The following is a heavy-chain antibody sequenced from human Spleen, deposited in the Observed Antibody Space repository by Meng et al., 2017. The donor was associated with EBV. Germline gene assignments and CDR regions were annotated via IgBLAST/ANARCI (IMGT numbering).Heavy chain of an antibody. CDR2: IYHNGDT. V-gene: IGHV4-30-4*01. J-gene: IGHJ4*02. CDR1: GGSISSGTYY. D-gene: IGHD3-16*01. CDR3: ASGSGGNFDF. Sequence: QVQPQESGPGLVKPSQTLSLTCSVVGGSISSGTYYWSWIRQPPGRGLEWIGYIYHNGDTYYSPSLQSRLTISVDTSKNQFSLKMSSVTAADTAVYFCASGSGGNFDFWGQGTLVTVSS.